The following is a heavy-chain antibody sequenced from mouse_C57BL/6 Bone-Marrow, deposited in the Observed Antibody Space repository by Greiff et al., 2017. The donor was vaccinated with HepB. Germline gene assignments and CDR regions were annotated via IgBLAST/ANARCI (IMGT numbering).Heavy chain of an antibody. CDR2: INPGSGGT. CDR3: ARGYYGYDY. Sequence: VQLQQSAAELVRPGTSVKVSCKASGYAFTNYLIEWVKQRPGQGLEWIGVINPGSGGTNYNEKFKGKATLTADKSSSTAYMQLSSLTSEDSAVYFCARGYYGYDYWGQGTTLTVSS. J-gene: IGHJ2*01. V-gene: IGHV1-54*01. CDR1: GYAFTNYL. D-gene: IGHD2-2*01.